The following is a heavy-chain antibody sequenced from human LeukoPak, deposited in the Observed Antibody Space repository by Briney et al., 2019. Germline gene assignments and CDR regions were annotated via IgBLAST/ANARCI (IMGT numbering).Heavy chain of an antibody. V-gene: IGHV4-59*01. CDR3: ARDHPYNWNYFDY. J-gene: IGHJ4*02. Sequence: TLSLTCTVSGGSISSYYWSWIRQPPGKGLEWIEYIYYSGSTNYNPSLKSRVTISVDTSKNQFSLKLSSVTAADTAVYYCARDHPYNWNYFDYWGQGTLVTVSS. CDR1: GGSISSYY. CDR2: IYYSGST. D-gene: IGHD1-20*01.